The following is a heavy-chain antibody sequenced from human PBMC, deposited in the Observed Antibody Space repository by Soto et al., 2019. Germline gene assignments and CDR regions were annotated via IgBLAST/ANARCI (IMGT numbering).Heavy chain of an antibody. CDR1: GFTFSSYW. V-gene: IGHV3-7*01. CDR2: IKQDGSEK. CDR3: AREGLDLFTMVPGGKPLFPLDY. Sequence: EVQLVESGGGLVQPGGSLRLSCAASGFTFSSYWMSWVRQAPGKGLEWVANIKQDGSEKYYVDSVKGRFTLSRDNAKNAPYLQMNRLRAEDTAFFYCAREGLDLFTMVPGGKPLFPLDYWGQGTLVTVSS. J-gene: IGHJ4*02. D-gene: IGHD3-10*01.